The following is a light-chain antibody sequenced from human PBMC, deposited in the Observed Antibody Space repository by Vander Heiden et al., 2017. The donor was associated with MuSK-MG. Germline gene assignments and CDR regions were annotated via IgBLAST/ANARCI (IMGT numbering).Light chain of an antibody. V-gene: IGLV2-23*02. Sequence: ALTQPASVSGSPGQSITISCTATNIDVGSYNIVSWYQHHPAKAHSLMLYEVSRRPAGVATLFSASTSGNTTSLTISVHPEEDAADYYCCTDAGSNTWVFGGGTKLTVL. CDR2: EVS. CDR1: NIDVGSYNI. CDR3: CTDAGSNTWV. J-gene: IGLJ3*02.